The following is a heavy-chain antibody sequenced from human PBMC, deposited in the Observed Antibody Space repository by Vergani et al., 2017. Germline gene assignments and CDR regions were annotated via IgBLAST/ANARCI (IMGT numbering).Heavy chain of an antibody. CDR1: GGTFSSYA. J-gene: IGHJ6*02. CDR3: ARAAGGDGYNGYYCYYYGGDD. D-gene: IGHD5-24*01. V-gene: IGHV1-69*17. CDR2: IIPIFGIA. Sequence: QVQLVQSGAEVKKPGSSVKVSCKASGGTFSSYAISWVRQAPGQGLEWMGGIIPIFGIANYAQQFQGRVTITADKSTSTAYMELSSLRSEDTAVYYCARAAGGDGYNGYYCYYYGGDDWGQGTTVTVSS.